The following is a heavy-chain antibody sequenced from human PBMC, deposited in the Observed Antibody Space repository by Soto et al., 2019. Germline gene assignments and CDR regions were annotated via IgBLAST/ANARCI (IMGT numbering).Heavy chain of an antibody. J-gene: IGHJ5*02. CDR3: ARGEPTYYYDSSGYPTGADWFDP. D-gene: IGHD3-22*01. Sequence: PSETLSLTCTVSGGSISSGGYYWSWIRQHPGKGLEWIGYIYYSGSTYYNPSLKSRVTISVDTSKNQFSLKLSSVTAADTAVYYCARGEPTYYYDSSGYPTGADWFDPWGQGTLVTVS. V-gene: IGHV4-31*03. CDR2: IYYSGST. CDR1: GGSISSGGYY.